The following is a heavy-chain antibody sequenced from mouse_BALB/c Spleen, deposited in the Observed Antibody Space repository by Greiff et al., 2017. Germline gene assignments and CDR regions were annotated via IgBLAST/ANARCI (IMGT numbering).Heavy chain of an antibody. CDR3: ARWGGFDY. Sequence: VQLQQSGAELVKPGASVKLSCKASGYTFTSYWMHWVKQRPGQGLEWIGEIDPSDSYTNYNQKFKGKATLTVDKSSSTAYMQLSSLTSEDSAVYYCARWGGFDYWGQGTTLTVSS. D-gene: IGHD1-1*02. V-gene: IGHV1-69*02. CDR1: GYTFTSYW. J-gene: IGHJ2*01. CDR2: IDPSDSYT.